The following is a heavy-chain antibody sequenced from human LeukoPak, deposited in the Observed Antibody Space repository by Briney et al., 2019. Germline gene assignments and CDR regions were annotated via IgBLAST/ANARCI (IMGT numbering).Heavy chain of an antibody. CDR1: GGSISSYY. CDR2: IYYSGST. D-gene: IGHD4-11*01. V-gene: IGHV4-59*08. CDR3: ARGHDYSKRGWFDP. J-gene: IGHJ5*02. Sequence: KTPETLSLTCTVSGGSISSYYWSWIRQPPGKGLEWIGYIYYSGSTNYNPSLKSRISISVDTSKNQFSLKLSSVTAADTAVYYCARGHDYSKRGWFDPWGQGTLVTVSS.